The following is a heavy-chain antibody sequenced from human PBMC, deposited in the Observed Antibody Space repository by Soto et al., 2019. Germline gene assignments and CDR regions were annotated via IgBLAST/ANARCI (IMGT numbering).Heavy chain of an antibody. V-gene: IGHV1-2*02. J-gene: IGHJ4*02. CDR2: INPNGGGT. D-gene: IGHD6-6*01. Sequence: QVQVVQSGAEVKKPGASVKVSCKASGYTFTGYYLHWVRQAPGQGLEWLGWINPNGGGTNYAQDFQGRITMTRDASINTTYLEVPRLRAEDTAVYYCAREGIAARSPTDWGQGTLVTVSS. CDR1: GYTFTGYY. CDR3: AREGIAARSPTD.